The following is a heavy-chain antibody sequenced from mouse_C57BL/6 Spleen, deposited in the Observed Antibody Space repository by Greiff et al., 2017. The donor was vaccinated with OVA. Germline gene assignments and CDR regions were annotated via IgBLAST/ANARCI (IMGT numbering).Heavy chain of an antibody. CDR1: GYTFTSYW. Sequence: QVQLQQPGAELVKPGASVKMSCKASGYTFTSYWITWVKQRPGQGLEWIGDIYPGSGSTNYNEKFKSKATLTVDTSSSTAYMQLSSLTSEDSAVDYCARFDYDVGAMDYWGQGTSVTVSS. CDR3: ARFDYDVGAMDY. J-gene: IGHJ4*01. CDR2: IYPGSGST. V-gene: IGHV1-55*01. D-gene: IGHD2-4*01.